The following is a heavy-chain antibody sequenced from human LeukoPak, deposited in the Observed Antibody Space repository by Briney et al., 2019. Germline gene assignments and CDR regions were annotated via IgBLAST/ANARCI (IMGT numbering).Heavy chain of an antibody. CDR2: IYSGGST. V-gene: IGHV3-66*02. CDR1: GFTVSSNY. J-gene: IGHJ3*02. CDR3: ARFRTSLEGDI. Sequence: GGSLRLSCAASGFTVSSNYMSWVRQAPGKGLEWVSVIYSGGSTYYADSVKGRFTISRDNSKNTLYLQMNSLRAEDTAVYYCARFRTSLEGDIWGQGTMVTVSS. D-gene: IGHD1-1*01.